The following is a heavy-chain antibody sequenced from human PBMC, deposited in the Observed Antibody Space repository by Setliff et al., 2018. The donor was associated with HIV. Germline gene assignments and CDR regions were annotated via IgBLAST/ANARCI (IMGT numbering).Heavy chain of an antibody. V-gene: IGHV1-2*02. CDR3: TMSGANAVFRE. CDR2: INPNYGDT. Sequence: ASVKVSCKASGDTFTDSYIHWMRQAPGQGLEWMGWINPNYGDTIYAQNFQGRVTMARDTSISTAYMQLNNLTSDDAAEYYCTMSGANAVFREWGQGTLVTVSS. CDR1: GDTFTDSY. J-gene: IGHJ1*01. D-gene: IGHD3-10*02.